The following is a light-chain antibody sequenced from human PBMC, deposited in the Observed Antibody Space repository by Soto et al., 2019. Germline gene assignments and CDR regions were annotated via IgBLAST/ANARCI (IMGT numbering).Light chain of an antibody. CDR2: ATS. J-gene: IGKJ4*01. V-gene: IGKV1-27*01. CDR3: HKYNQAPN. CDR1: QAISSY. Sequence: DIQLTQSPSSLSASVGDRVTITCRASQAISSYLAWYQQKPGKVPELLIYATSTLQSGAPSRFSGSGSGTDFTLTISSLQPEDVANYYCHKYNQAPNFGGGTKVEIK.